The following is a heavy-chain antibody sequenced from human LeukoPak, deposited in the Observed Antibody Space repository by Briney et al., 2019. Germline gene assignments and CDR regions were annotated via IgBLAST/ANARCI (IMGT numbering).Heavy chain of an antibody. CDR1: GYTFSRHG. CDR3: AKGSFYCNGNSCPQYYYYMDV. Sequence: GGSLRLSCAASGYTFSRHGIHWVRQAPGKGLERVAFIRYDGSNKYYADSVKGRFTISRDDSKNTLYLQMNSLRAEDTAVYYCAKGSFYCNGNSCPQYYYYMDVWGKGTTVTVSS. V-gene: IGHV3-30*02. D-gene: IGHD2-2*01. J-gene: IGHJ6*03. CDR2: IRYDGSNK.